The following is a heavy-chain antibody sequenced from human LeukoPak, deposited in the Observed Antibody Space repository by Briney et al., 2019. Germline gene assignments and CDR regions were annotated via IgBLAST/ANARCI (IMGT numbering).Heavy chain of an antibody. CDR1: GFTFSSYG. CDR3: ARGLPMATIDY. V-gene: IGHV3-33*01. Sequence: GRSLRLSCAASGFTFSSYGMHWVRQAPGKGLEWVAVIWYDGSNKYYADSVKGRFTISRDNSKNTLYLQMNSLRAEDTAVYYCARGLPMATIDYWGQGTLVTVSS. J-gene: IGHJ4*02. D-gene: IGHD5-24*01. CDR2: IWYDGSNK.